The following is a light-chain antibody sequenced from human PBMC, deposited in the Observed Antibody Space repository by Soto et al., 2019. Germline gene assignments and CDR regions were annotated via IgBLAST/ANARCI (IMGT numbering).Light chain of an antibody. CDR2: EVS. Sequence: QSALTQPPSASGSPGQSVTISCTGTSSDVGGYDYVSWYQHHPGKAPKLLIYEVSQRPSGIPDRFSASKSGNTASLNVSGLKPEDEADYYCSSYAGSDHLLFGGGTKVTVL. V-gene: IGLV2-8*01. J-gene: IGLJ2*01. CDR3: SSYAGSDHLL. CDR1: SSDVGGYDY.